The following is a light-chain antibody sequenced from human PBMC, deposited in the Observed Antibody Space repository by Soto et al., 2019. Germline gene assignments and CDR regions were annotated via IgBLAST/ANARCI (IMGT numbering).Light chain of an antibody. CDR1: QSVGTN. J-gene: IGKJ4*01. Sequence: ETVMTQSPATLSVSPGERATLSCRASQSVGTNFAWYQQKPGQAPRVLMYGASSRATGVPGRFSGSGSATEFTLTISSLQSEDFAVYYCQQYYSWPRTFGGGTKVEI. V-gene: IGKV3-15*01. CDR3: QQYYSWPRT. CDR2: GAS.